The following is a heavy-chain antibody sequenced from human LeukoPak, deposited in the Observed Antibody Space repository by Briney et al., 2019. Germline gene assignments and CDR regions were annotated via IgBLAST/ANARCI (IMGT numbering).Heavy chain of an antibody. CDR2: IKQDGSEK. V-gene: IGHV3-7*01. J-gene: IGHJ4*02. CDR1: GFTFSSYW. Sequence: GGSLRLSCAASGFTFSSYWMSWVRQAPGKGLEWVANIKQDGSEKYYVDSVKGRFTISRDNAKNALYLQMNRLRAEDTAVYYCASEYYDILTGYGYWGQGTLVTVSS. D-gene: IGHD3-9*01. CDR3: ASEYYDILTGYGY.